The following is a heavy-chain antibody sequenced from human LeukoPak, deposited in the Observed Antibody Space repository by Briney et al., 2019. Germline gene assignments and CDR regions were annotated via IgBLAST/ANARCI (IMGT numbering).Heavy chain of an antibody. Sequence: GGSLRLSCAASGFTFCDYSMNWVRQAPGKGLEWVASVYTVSSYIYYTDSMRGRFTISRDNAKNSLFLQMNSLRAEDTAVYYCARLRRNSDRSDFFYYYDHWGQGTLVTVSS. D-gene: IGHD3-22*01. V-gene: IGHV3-21*01. CDR2: VYTVSSYI. J-gene: IGHJ4*02. CDR1: GFTFCDYS. CDR3: ARLRRNSDRSDFFYYYDH.